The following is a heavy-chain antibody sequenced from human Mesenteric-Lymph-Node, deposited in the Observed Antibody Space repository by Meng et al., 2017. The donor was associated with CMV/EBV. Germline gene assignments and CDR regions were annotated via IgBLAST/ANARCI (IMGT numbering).Heavy chain of an antibody. D-gene: IGHD4-17*01. J-gene: IGHJ5*02. CDR1: GGTFSSYA. V-gene: IGHV1-69*05. Sequence: SVKVSCKASGGTFSSYAITWVRQDPGQGLEWMGGIIPIFGTANYAQMFQGRVTMTRDTSTSTVYMELSSLRSEDTAVYYCARRRSGDYDHWGQGTLVTVSS. CDR2: IIPIFGTA. CDR3: ARRRSGDYDH.